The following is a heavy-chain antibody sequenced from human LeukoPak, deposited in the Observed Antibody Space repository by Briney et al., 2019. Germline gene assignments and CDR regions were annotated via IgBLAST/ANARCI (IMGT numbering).Heavy chain of an antibody. CDR1: GDTITAYY. D-gene: IGHD1-26*01. Sequence: ASVKVSCKASGDTITAYYIHWVRQVPGQGLEWLGQINPKSGGTKYAQKFQGRVTMTRDTSSNTAYMELSGLRSDDTTMYYCAGDWTGGSHDYWGQGTLVTVSS. J-gene: IGHJ4*02. CDR2: INPKSGGT. CDR3: AGDWTGGSHDY. V-gene: IGHV1-2*06.